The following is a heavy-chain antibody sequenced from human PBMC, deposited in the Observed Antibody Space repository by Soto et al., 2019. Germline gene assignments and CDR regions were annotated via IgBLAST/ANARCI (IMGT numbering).Heavy chain of an antibody. CDR3: ARGYCSSTSCYLWYYYGMDV. J-gene: IGHJ6*04. D-gene: IGHD2-2*01. Sequence: CKRSGYSFTSYWIGWVRQMPGKGLEWMGIIYPGDSDTRYSPSFQGQVTISADKSISTAYLQWSSLKASDTAMYYCARGYCSSTSCYLWYYYGMDVCGEGTTVTVSS. CDR1: GYSFTSYW. V-gene: IGHV5-51*01. CDR2: IYPGDSDT.